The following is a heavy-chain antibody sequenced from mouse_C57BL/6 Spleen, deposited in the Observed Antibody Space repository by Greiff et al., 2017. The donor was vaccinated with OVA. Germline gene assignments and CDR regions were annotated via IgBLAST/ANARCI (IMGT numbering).Heavy chain of an antibody. CDR3: ARYGSSYGNYAMDY. V-gene: IGHV1-4*01. D-gene: IGHD1-1*01. CDR1: GYTFTSYT. Sequence: QVQLQQSGAELARPGASVKMSCKASGYTFTSYTMHWVKQRPGQGLAWIGYINPSSGYTKYNQKFKDKATLTADKSSSTAYMQLSSLTSEDSAVYYCARYGSSYGNYAMDYWGQGTSVTVSS. J-gene: IGHJ4*01. CDR2: INPSSGYT.